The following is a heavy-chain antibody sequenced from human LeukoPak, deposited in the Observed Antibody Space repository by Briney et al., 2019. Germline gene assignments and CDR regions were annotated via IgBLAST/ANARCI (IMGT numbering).Heavy chain of an antibody. V-gene: IGHV3-23*01. Sequence: PGGSLRLSCAASGFSFSSYDMSWIRQAPGKGLEWVSAISRSGDSTYYTDSVKGRFTISRDNSRNTLSPQMNSLRAEDTAVYYCARVTRRRDGYNYGDYWGQGTLVTVSS. CDR2: ISRSGDST. CDR3: ARVTRRRDGYNYGDY. CDR1: GFSFSSYD. D-gene: IGHD5-24*01. J-gene: IGHJ4*02.